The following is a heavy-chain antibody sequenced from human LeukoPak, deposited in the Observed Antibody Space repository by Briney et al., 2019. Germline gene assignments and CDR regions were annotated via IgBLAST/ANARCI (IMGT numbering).Heavy chain of an antibody. CDR3: ATFDSSGYYPNYYFDY. V-gene: IGHV3-23*01. CDR1: GFTFSSYA. J-gene: IGHJ4*02. D-gene: IGHD3-22*01. CDR2: ISGSGCST. Sequence: PGGSLRLSCAASGFTFSSYAMSWVRQAPGKGLEGVSAISGSGCSTYYADSVKGRFTISRDNSNNTLYLQMNSLRAEDTAVYYCATFDSSGYYPNYYFDYWGQGTLVTVSS.